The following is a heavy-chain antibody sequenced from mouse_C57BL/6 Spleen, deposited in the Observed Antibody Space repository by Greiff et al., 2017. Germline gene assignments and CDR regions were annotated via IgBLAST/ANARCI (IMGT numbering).Heavy chain of an antibody. V-gene: IGHV1-69*01. CDR2: IDPSASYT. CDR1: GYTFTSYW. Sequence: QVQLQQPGAELVMPGASVKLSCKASGYTFTSYWMHWVKQRPGQGLEWIGEIDPSASYTNYNQKFKGKSTLTVDKSSSTAYMQLSSLTSEDSAVYYCARNYGSSRYYAMDYWGQGTSVTVSS. CDR3: ARNYGSSRYYAMDY. D-gene: IGHD1-1*01. J-gene: IGHJ4*01.